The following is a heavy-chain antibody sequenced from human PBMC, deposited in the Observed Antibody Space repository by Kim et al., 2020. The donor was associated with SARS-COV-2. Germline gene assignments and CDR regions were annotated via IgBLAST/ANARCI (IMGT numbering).Heavy chain of an antibody. CDR2: ISWNSGSI. D-gene: IGHD1-7*01. J-gene: IGHJ6*02. V-gene: IGHV3-9*01. CDR3: AKGGITGTTPHGMDV. CDR1: GFTFGDYA. Sequence: GGSLRLSCAASGFTFGDYAMHWVRQAPGKGLEWVSGISWNSGSIGYADSVKGRFTISRDNAKNSLYLQMNSLRAEDTALYYCAKGGITGTTPHGMDVWGQGTTVTVSS.